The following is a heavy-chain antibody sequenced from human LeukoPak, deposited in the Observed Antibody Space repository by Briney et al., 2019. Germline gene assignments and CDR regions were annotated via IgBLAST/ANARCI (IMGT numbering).Heavy chain of an antibody. CDR2: ISGSDGHT. CDR1: GFTFNSYA. D-gene: IGHD3-22*01. Sequence: GGSLTLSCAASGFTFNSYAMSWVRQAPGKGLEWVSGISGSDGHTYYADSVKGRFTVSRDNSKNTLYLQMNSLRAEDTAVYYCAKGPPSTMIVVVTRPKYFQHWGQGTLVTVSS. J-gene: IGHJ1*01. V-gene: IGHV3-23*01. CDR3: AKGPPSTMIVVVTRPKYFQH.